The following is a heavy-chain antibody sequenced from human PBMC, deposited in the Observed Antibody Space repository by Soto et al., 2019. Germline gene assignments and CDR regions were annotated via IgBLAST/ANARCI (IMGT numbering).Heavy chain of an antibody. CDR3: ARSTPGNPFDI. J-gene: IGHJ3*02. D-gene: IGHD3-10*01. V-gene: IGHV3-21*01. Sequence: EVQLVESGGGLVKPGGSLRVSCAASGFSFTSYTMNWVRQAPGKGLEWVASISAGGRSIYYAASLKGRSTVSRDNAKSSLYLQVNSLRVDDMVIRQPARSTPGNPFDIWGQGTMVTVSS. CDR2: ISAGGRSI. CDR1: GFSFTSYT.